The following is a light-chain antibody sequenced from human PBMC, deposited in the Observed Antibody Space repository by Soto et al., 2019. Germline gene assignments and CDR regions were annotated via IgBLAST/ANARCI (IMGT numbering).Light chain of an antibody. V-gene: IGLV1-40*01. J-gene: IGLJ1*01. CDR2: GNS. CDR1: SSNIGAGYD. CDR3: QSHDSSLSAYV. Sequence: QSVLTQPPSVSGAPGQRVNISCTGSSSNIGAGYDVHWYQQLPGTGPKLLISGNSNRPSGVPDRFSSSRSGTSASLAITGLQAEDEADYYCQSHDSSLSAYVFGTGTKVTVL.